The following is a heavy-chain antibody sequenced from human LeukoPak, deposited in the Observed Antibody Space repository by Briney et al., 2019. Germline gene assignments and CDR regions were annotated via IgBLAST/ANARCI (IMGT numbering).Heavy chain of an antibody. CDR2: IKSKTDGGTT. CDR1: GFTFSNAW. Sequence: PGGSLRLSCAASGFTFSNAWMSWVRQAPGKGLEWVGRIKSKTDGGTTDYAAPVKGRFTISRDDSKNTLYLQMNSLKTEDTAVYYCAKEARGGVYYYYMDVWGKGTTVTISS. D-gene: IGHD3-16*01. CDR3: AKEARGGVYYYYMDV. J-gene: IGHJ6*03. V-gene: IGHV3-15*01.